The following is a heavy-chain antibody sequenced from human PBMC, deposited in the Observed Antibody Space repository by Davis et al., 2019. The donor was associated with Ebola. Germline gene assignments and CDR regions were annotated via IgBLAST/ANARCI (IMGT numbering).Heavy chain of an antibody. J-gene: IGHJ6*04. Sequence: GESLKISCAASGFTFSSYSMNWVRQAPGKGLEWVSSISSSSSYIYYADSVKGRFTISRDNAKSSLYLQMNSLRAEDTAVYYCARDVEAPAAYYYYGMDVWGKGTTVTVSS. CDR2: ISSSSSYI. CDR1: GFTFSSYS. D-gene: IGHD2-2*01. CDR3: ARDVEAPAAYYYYGMDV. V-gene: IGHV3-21*01.